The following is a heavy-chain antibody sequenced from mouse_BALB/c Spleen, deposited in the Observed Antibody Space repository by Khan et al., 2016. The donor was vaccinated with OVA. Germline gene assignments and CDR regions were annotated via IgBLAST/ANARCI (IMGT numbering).Heavy chain of an antibody. CDR2: ITSGGSYT. Sequence: ELVESGGGLVKPGGSLKLSCAASGFAFSSYSMSWVRQTPEKRLEWVATITSGGSYTYYPDSVKGRFTISRDNAKNTLYLQMSSLKSEDTAMXYCTRDRNYYGSSFYFDYWGQGTTLTVSS. D-gene: IGHD1-1*01. V-gene: IGHV5-6-4*01. CDR3: TRDRNYYGSSFYFDY. CDR1: GFAFSSYS. J-gene: IGHJ2*01.